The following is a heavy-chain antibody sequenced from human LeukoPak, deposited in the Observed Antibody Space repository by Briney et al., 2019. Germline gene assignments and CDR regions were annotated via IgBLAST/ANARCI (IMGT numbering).Heavy chain of an antibody. CDR3: ARLSSWELGGYYFDY. Sequence: ASVKVSCKASGYTFTGYYIHWVRQAPGQGLEWMGWINPNSGGTNYAQKFQGRVTMTRDTSISTAYMELSRLRSDDTAVYYCARLSSWELGGYYFDYWGQGTLVTVSS. V-gene: IGHV1-2*02. CDR1: GYTFTGYY. CDR2: INPNSGGT. D-gene: IGHD1-26*01. J-gene: IGHJ4*02.